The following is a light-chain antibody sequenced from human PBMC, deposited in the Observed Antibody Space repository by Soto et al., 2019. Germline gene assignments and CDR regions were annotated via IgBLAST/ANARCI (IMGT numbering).Light chain of an antibody. CDR2: GAS. V-gene: IGKV3-20*01. J-gene: IGKJ1*01. Sequence: EIVLTQSPGTLSLSPGERVTLSCRARQSVSGSYLAWYQQKPGQSPRLLIHGASSRATGIPDRFSGSGSGTDFTLTISRLEPEDFAVYYCQQYATRPWTFGQGTKVESK. CDR3: QQYATRPWT. CDR1: QSVSGSY.